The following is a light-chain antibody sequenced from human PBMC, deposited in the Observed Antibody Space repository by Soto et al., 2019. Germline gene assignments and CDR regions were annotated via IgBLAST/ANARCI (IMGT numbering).Light chain of an antibody. V-gene: IGKV3-20*01. CDR3: QQMST. Sequence: EIVLTQSPGTLSLSPGERATLSCRASQTVISNYLAWYQQRPGQPPRLLSHGASNRATGIPDRFSGGGSGTGLILTISRLEPEDFAMYCCQQMSTFGQGTKVEMK. CDR2: GAS. J-gene: IGKJ1*01. CDR1: QTVISNY.